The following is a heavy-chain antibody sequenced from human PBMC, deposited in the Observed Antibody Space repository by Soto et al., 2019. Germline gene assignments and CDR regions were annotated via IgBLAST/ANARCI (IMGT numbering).Heavy chain of an antibody. Sequence: PPDTLSLTYAVSGGSFRGYFWSWIRQSPDKGLEWIGEINDCGSTYYNPSFKSRLTISVDTSKSQISLTLTSVTAADSAVYYCQGGDFWGQGPRLTVS. CDR2: INDCGST. V-gene: IGHV4-34*01. J-gene: IGHJ4*02. D-gene: IGHD3-16*01. CDR3: QGGDF. CDR1: GGSFRGYF.